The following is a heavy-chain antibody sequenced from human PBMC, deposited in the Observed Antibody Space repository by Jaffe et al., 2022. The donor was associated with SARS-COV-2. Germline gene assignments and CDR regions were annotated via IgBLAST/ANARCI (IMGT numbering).Heavy chain of an antibody. V-gene: IGHV4-39*01. CDR2: IYYSGST. J-gene: IGHJ6*02. Sequence: QLQLQESGPGLVKPSETLSLTCTVSGGSISSSSYYWGWIRQPPGKGLEWIGSIYYSGSTYYNPSLKSRVTISVDTSKNQFSLKLSSVTAADTAVYYCARRRSYYCSSTSCHYGMDVWGQGTTVTVSS. D-gene: IGHD2-2*01. CDR3: ARRRSYYCSSTSCHYGMDV. CDR1: GGSISSSSYY.